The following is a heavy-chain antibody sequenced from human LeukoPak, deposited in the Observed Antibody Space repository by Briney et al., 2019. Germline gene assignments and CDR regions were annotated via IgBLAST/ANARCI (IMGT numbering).Heavy chain of an antibody. CDR1: GGSISSGGYS. CDR2: IYYSGST. J-gene: IGHJ4*02. CDR3: ATYSSGFFDY. V-gene: IGHV4-30-4*01. D-gene: IGHD6-19*01. Sequence: SQTLSLTCAVSGGSISSGGYSWSWIRQPPGKGLEWIGYIYYSGSTYYNPSLKSRVTISVDTSKNQFSLKLSSVTAADTAVYYCATYSSGFFDYWGQGILVTVSS.